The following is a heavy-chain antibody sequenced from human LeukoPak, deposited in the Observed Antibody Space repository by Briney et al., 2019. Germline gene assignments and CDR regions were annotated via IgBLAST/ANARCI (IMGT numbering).Heavy chain of an antibody. Sequence: PSETLSLTCTVSGGSISSYYWRWIRQPPGKGLEWIGYIYYSGSTNYNPSLKSRVTISVDTSKNQFSLKLSSVTAADTAVYYCASAGVYYGMDVWGQGTTVTVSS. CDR2: IYYSGST. CDR3: ASAGVYYGMDV. J-gene: IGHJ6*02. CDR1: GGSISSYY. V-gene: IGHV4-59*08. D-gene: IGHD1-14*01.